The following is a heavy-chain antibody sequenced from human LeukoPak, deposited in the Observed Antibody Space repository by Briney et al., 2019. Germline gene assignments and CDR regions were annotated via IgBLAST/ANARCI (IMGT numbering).Heavy chain of an antibody. Sequence: PSETLSLTCTVSGYSISSGYYWGWIRQPPGKGLEWIGSIYHSGSTYYNPSLKSRVTISVDTSKNQFSLKLSSVTAADTAVYYCARAAYYYDSSGYWPDYWGQGTLVTVSS. J-gene: IGHJ4*02. D-gene: IGHD3-22*01. CDR3: ARAAYYYDSSGYWPDY. V-gene: IGHV4-38-2*02. CDR2: IYHSGST. CDR1: GYSISSGYY.